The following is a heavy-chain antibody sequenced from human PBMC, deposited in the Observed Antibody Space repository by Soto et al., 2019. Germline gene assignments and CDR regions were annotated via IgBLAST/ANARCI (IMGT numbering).Heavy chain of an antibody. CDR1: GFTFSSYA. CDR3: ARARSIYYDSSGYTT. Sequence: QVQLVESGGGVVQPGRSLRLSCAASGFTFSSYAMHWVRQAPGKGLEWVAVISYDGSNKYYADSVKGRFTISRDNSKNTRYLQMNSLRAEDTAVYYCARARSIYYDSSGYTTWGQGTLVTVSS. CDR2: ISYDGSNK. J-gene: IGHJ5*02. V-gene: IGHV3-30-3*01. D-gene: IGHD3-22*01.